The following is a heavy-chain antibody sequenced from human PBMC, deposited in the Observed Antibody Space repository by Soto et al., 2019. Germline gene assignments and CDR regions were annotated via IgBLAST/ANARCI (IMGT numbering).Heavy chain of an antibody. D-gene: IGHD4-4*01. J-gene: IGHJ4*02. V-gene: IGHV4-31*03. Sequence: QVQLQESGPGLVKPSQTLSLTCTVSGGSISSGGYYWSWIRPHPGKGLEWSGYIYYSGSTYYNPSLTSRLTRSVVTYKNQVSLKLSSVPATDTALYYCARGAKDYSDRVGFDYWCQGTLVTVSS. CDR1: GGSISSGGYY. CDR3: ARGAKDYSDRVGFDY. CDR2: IYYSGST.